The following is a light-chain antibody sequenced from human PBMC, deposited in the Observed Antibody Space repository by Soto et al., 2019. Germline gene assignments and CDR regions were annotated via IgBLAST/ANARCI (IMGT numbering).Light chain of an antibody. J-gene: IGLJ2*01. CDR2: DVS. CDR1: SSDVGAYNY. Sequence: QSALTQPASVSGSPGQSITISCTGTSSDVGAYNYVSWYQQHPGEVPKLIIYDVSNRPSGVSNRFSGSKSGSTASLTISGLQAEDEADYYCSSYGGDRNPVIFGGGTKVTVL. V-gene: IGLV2-14*01. CDR3: SSYGGDRNPVI.